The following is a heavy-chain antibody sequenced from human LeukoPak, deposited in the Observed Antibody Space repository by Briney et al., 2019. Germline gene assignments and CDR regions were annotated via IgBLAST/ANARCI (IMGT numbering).Heavy chain of an antibody. CDR2: ISSSSSYI. V-gene: IGHV3-21*01. CDR3: ARGPDYYGSGSYPNWFDP. J-gene: IGHJ5*02. Sequence: GGSLRLSCAASGFTFSSYSMNWVRQAPGKGLEWDSSISSSSSYIYYADSVEGRFTISRDNAKNSLYLQMNSLRAEDTAVYYCARGPDYYGSGSYPNWFDPWGQGTLVTVSS. D-gene: IGHD3-10*01. CDR1: GFTFSSYS.